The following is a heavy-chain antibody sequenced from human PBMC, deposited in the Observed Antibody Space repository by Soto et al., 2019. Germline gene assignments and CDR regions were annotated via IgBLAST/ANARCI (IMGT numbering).Heavy chain of an antibody. Sequence: ASGKVSCKASGYTFTGYYMHWLRQAPGQGLEWMGWINPNSGGTNYAQKFQGRVTMTRDTSISTAYMELSRLRSDDTAVYYCAREGGKDLTGIDYWGQGTLVTVSS. CDR1: GYTFTGYY. CDR3: AREGGKDLTGIDY. J-gene: IGHJ4*02. V-gene: IGHV1-2*02. CDR2: INPNSGGT.